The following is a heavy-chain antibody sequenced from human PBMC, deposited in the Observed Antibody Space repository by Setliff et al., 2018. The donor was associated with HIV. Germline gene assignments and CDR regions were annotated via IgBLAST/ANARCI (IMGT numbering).Heavy chain of an antibody. Sequence: PSETLSLTCAVSGYSISSGYYWGWIRQPPGKGLEWIGSIYHSGSTYYNPSLKSRVTISVDTSKNQFSLKLSSVTAADTAVYYCARLYSGYDWSPAGARTGYFDYWGQGTLVTVSS. D-gene: IGHD5-12*01. CDR3: ARLYSGYDWSPAGARTGYFDY. V-gene: IGHV4-38-2*01. J-gene: IGHJ4*02. CDR2: IYHSGST. CDR1: GYSISSGYY.